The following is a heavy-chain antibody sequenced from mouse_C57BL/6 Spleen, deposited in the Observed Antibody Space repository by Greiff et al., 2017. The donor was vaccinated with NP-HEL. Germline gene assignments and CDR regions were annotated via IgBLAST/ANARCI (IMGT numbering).Heavy chain of an antibody. D-gene: IGHD1-1*01. CDR1: GFTFSDYG. J-gene: IGHJ2*01. CDR2: ISSGSSTI. Sequence: EVKLMESGGGLVKPGGSLKLSCAASGFTFSDYGMHWVRQAPEKGLEWVAYISSGSSTIYYADTVKGRFTISRDNAKNTLFLQMTSLRSEDTAMYYCARWGYGSSYPYYFDYWGQGTTLTVSS. CDR3: ARWGYGSSYPYYFDY. V-gene: IGHV5-17*01.